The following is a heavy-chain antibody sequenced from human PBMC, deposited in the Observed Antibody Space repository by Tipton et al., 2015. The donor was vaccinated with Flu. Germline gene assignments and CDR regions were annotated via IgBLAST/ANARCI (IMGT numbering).Heavy chain of an antibody. Sequence: SLRLSCAASGFTFSIYAMSWVRQAPGKRLEWISAISGGGGGTYYADSVKGRFTISRDNSKNTLYLRMNSLRAEDTAIYYCAKAIPEKVAGLDYWGQGTLVTVSS. J-gene: IGHJ4*02. D-gene: IGHD6-19*01. CDR1: GFTFSIYA. V-gene: IGHV3-23*01. CDR3: AKAIPEKVAGLDY. CDR2: ISGGGGGT.